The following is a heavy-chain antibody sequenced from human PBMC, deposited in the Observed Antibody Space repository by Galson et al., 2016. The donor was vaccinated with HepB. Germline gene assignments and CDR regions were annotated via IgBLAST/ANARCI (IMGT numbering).Heavy chain of an antibody. CDR3: AKDPNGDYIGAYDS. D-gene: IGHD4-17*01. CDR2: ISGSGNSI. Sequence: SLRLSCAAPGLTLSSYAVTWVRQAPGKGLEWVSTISGSGNSILYGDSVEGRFTISRDNSKNIVYLQMNSLRAEDTALYYCAKDPNGDYIGAYDSWGQGTLVTVSS. CDR1: GLTLSSYA. V-gene: IGHV3-23*01. J-gene: IGHJ4*02.